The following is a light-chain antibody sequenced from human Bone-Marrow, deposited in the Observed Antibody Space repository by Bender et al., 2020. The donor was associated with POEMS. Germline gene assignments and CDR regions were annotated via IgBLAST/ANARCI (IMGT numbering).Light chain of an antibody. J-gene: IGLJ2*01. Sequence: QSALAQPASVSGSPGQSITISCTATTRDVGDYNQVSWYQQLPGKAPKVIIYDVRSRPSGVSNRFSGSKSGNTASLTISGLRAEDEADYYCSSHTSSNTVIFGGGTRLTVL. CDR1: TRDVGDYNQ. CDR2: DVR. V-gene: IGLV2-14*03. CDR3: SSHTSSNTVI.